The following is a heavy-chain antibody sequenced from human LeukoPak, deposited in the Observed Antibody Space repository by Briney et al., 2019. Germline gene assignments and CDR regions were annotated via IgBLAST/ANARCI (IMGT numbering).Heavy chain of an antibody. CDR2: IKQDGSEK. V-gene: IGHV3-7*05. CDR1: GFXFSSYW. D-gene: IGHD1-26*01. Sequence: GGSLRLSCAASGFXFSSYWMSWVRQAPGKGLEWLANIKQDGSEKYYVDSVKGRFTISRDNPKNSLYLQMNSLRAEDTAVYYCARYSGNYRAFDIWGQGIMVTVSS. J-gene: IGHJ3*02. CDR3: ARYSGNYRAFDI.